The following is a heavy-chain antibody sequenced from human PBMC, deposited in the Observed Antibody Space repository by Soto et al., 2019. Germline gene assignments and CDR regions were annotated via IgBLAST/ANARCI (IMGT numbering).Heavy chain of an antibody. Sequence: SETLSLTCTVSGGSISGFFWTWVRQPPGMPLEGLGHVAASGSTAYNLSLRSRLSLSLDVSKNRFSLELTSVTAADTATYFCARGGSTHYYYGLDVWGQGTTVTVS. CDR2: VAASGST. CDR1: GGSISGFF. CDR3: ARGGSTHYYYGLDV. V-gene: IGHV4-4*07. J-gene: IGHJ6*02.